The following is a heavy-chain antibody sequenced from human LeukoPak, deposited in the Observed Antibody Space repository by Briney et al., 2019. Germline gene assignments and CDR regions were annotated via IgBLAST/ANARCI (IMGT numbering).Heavy chain of an antibody. J-gene: IGHJ4*02. V-gene: IGHV4-59*01. D-gene: IGHD5-24*01. CDR3: SRTTRHTRWLQPFDY. CDR2: IYYSGST. Sequence: PSETLSLTCSVSGRSINSGYWSWIRQPPGKVLEWIGYIYYSGSTNYNPSLKSRVTISVDTSKNQFSLRLSSVTAADTAFFFCSRTTRHTRWLQPFDYWGQGILVTVSS. CDR1: GRSINSGY.